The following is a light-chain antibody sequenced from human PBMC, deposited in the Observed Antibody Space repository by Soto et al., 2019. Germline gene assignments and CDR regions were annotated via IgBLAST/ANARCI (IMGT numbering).Light chain of an antibody. Sequence: QSVLTQPASVSGSPGQSITISCTGTSSDVGGYKYVSWYQHHPGEAPKLIIYEVSNRPSGVSNRFSGSKSGNTASLTISGLQAEDESHYYCSSKSSGSTPMLFGGGTKLTVL. V-gene: IGLV2-14*01. CDR1: SSDVGGYKY. J-gene: IGLJ3*02. CDR2: EVS. CDR3: SSKSSGSTPML.